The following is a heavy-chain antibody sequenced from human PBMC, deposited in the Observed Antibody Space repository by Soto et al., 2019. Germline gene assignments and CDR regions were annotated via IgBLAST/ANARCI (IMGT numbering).Heavy chain of an antibody. J-gene: IGHJ4*02. CDR2: INQDGSQK. Sequence: LRLSCAASGFTLSNYWMSWVRQAPGKGLEWVANINQDGSQKFYLDSVEGRFTISRDNARNSLYLQMNSLRAEDTAIYYCARIYCSSSSCYIDFWGQGILVTVSS. CDR1: GFTLSNYW. CDR3: ARIYCSSSSCYIDF. V-gene: IGHV3-7*03. D-gene: IGHD2-2*02.